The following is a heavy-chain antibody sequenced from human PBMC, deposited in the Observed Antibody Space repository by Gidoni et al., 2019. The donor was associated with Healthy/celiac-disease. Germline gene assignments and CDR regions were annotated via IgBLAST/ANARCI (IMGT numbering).Heavy chain of an antibody. D-gene: IGHD2-21*01. CDR1: GFTVRSNY. J-gene: IGHJ6*02. CDR2: IYSCGST. V-gene: IGHV3-66*03. Sequence: EVQLVESGGGLIQPGGSLILSCAAPGFTVRSNYMSWVRQAPGKGLEWVSVIYSCGSTYYADSVKGRFTISRDNSKNTLYLQMNSLRAEDTAVYYCARDPSQHCPLAYYYGMDVWGQGTTVTVSS. CDR3: ARDPSQHCPLAYYYGMDV.